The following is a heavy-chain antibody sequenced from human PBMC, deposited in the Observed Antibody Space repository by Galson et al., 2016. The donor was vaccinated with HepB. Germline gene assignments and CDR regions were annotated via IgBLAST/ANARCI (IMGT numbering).Heavy chain of an antibody. CDR3: ARDDSGGWYGFPFGMDG. CDR1: GASISGYY. J-gene: IGHJ6*02. V-gene: IGHV4-59*01. CDR2: IYYSGRT. D-gene: IGHD6-19*01. Sequence: SETLSLTCTVSGASISGYYLSWIRQPPGKGLEWIGYIYYSGRTNYNPSLKSRVTISVDTSKNQFSLKLSSVTAADTAVYYCARDDSGGWYGFPFGMDGWGQGTTVTVSS.